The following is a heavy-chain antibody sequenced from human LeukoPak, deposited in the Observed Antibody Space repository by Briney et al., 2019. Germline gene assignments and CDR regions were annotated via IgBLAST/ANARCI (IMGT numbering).Heavy chain of an antibody. CDR3: ARVPDVEMATISYYFDY. Sequence: PGGSLRLSCAASGFAFSSYAMHWVRQAPGKGLEWVAVISYDGSNKYYADSVKGRFTISRDNSKNTLYLQMNSLRAEDTAVYYCARVPDVEMATISYYFDYWGQGTLVTVSS. D-gene: IGHD5-24*01. CDR2: ISYDGSNK. J-gene: IGHJ4*02. V-gene: IGHV3-30*04. CDR1: GFAFSSYA.